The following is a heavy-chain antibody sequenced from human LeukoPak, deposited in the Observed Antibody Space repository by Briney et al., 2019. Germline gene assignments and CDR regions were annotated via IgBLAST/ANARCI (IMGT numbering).Heavy chain of an antibody. D-gene: IGHD2-15*01. V-gene: IGHV4-59*12. CDR1: GGSISSYY. CDR2: IYYSGST. Sequence: SETLSLTCTVSGGSISSYYWSWIRQPPGKGLEWIGYIYYSGSTNYNPSLKSRVTISVDTSKNQFSLKLSSVTAADTAVYYCARDLRYCSGGSCPTRAFDIWGQGTMVTVSS. J-gene: IGHJ3*02. CDR3: ARDLRYCSGGSCPTRAFDI.